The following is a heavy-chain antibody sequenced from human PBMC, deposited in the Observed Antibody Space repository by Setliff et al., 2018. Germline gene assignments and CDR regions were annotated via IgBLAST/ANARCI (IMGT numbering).Heavy chain of an antibody. CDR2: IRYDGSNK. D-gene: IGHD4-17*01. Sequence: SLRLSCAASGFTFSSYGMHWVRQAPGKGLEWVAFIRYDGSNKYYADSVKGRFTISRDNSKNTLYLQMNSLRAEDTAVYYCAKYGDSHGSPPYWGQGTLVTVSS. J-gene: IGHJ4*02. CDR3: AKYGDSHGSPPY. V-gene: IGHV3-30*02. CDR1: GFTFSSYG.